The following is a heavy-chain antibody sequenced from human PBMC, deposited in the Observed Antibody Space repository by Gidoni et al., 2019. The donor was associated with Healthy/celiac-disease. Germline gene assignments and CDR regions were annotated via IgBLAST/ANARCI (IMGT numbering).Heavy chain of an antibody. D-gene: IGHD3-16*01. V-gene: IGHV3-74*01. CDR3: TRATIGCDY. Sequence: EVQLVESGGGLVHPGGSLRLSCVASGFTFSTYWMHWFRQAPGKGLVWVSRINSDGSSTSYADSVKGRFTISRDNAKDTLYLRMNSLRAEDTAVYYCTRATIGCDYWGQGTLVTVSS. CDR1: GFTFSTYW. CDR2: INSDGSST. J-gene: IGHJ4*02.